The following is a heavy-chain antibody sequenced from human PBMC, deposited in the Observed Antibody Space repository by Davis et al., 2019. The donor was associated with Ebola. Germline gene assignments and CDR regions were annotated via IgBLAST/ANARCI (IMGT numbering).Heavy chain of an antibody. D-gene: IGHD3-22*01. CDR1: GFTFSNAW. J-gene: IGHJ4*02. V-gene: IGHV3-15*01. CDR3: TTPKPNYYDSSGHGY. Sequence: PGGSLRLSCAASGFTFSNAWMSWVRQAPGKGLEWVGRIKTKTDGGTTDYAAPVKGRFTISRDDSKNTLYLQMNSLKTEDTAVYYCTTPKPNYYDSSGHGYWGQGTLVTVSS. CDR2: IKTKTDGGTT.